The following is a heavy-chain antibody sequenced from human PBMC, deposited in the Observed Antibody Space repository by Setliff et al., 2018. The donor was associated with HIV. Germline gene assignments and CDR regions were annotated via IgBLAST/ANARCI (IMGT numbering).Heavy chain of an antibody. CDR1: HYSINSEYY. CDR2: IYQSGST. J-gene: IGHJ4*02. V-gene: IGHV4-38-2*02. Sequence: NPSETLSLTCTVSHYSINSEYYWGWFRQPPGKGLVYIGSIYQSGSTYCSPSLKSRVSMSIDTSKDQFSLRLKSLTASDTAVYYCARLDTIMLYSDCWGQGTLVTVSS. D-gene: IGHD3-16*01. CDR3: ARLDTIMLYSDC.